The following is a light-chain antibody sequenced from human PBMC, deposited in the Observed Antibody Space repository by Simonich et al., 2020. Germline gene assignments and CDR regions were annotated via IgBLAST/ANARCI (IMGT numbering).Light chain of an antibody. CDR1: QSLVHSDGNHY. V-gene: IGKV2-30*02. Sequence: DVVMTQSPLSLPVTLGQPASISCRSSQSLVHSDGNHYLNWFQQRPGQSPRRLIYKVSNRDSGVPDRFSGSGSGTDFTLKISRVEAEDVGVYYCMQGTHWPWTFGQGTKVEIK. J-gene: IGKJ1*01. CDR3: MQGTHWPWT. CDR2: KVS.